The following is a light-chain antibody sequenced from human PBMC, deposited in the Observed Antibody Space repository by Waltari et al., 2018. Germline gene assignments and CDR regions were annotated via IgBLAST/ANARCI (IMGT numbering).Light chain of an antibody. CDR2: AAS. J-gene: IGKJ2*01. CDR3: QQYYSYPYT. CDR1: QGISSY. V-gene: IGKV1-8*01. Sequence: AIRMTQSPSSLSASTGYRVTITFRASQGISSYLAWYQQKPGKAPKLLIYAASTLQSGVPSRFSGSGSGTDFTLTISCLQSEDFATYYCQQYYSYPYTFGQGTKLEIK.